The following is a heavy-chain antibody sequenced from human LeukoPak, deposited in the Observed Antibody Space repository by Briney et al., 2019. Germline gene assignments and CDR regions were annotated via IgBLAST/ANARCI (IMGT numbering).Heavy chain of an antibody. V-gene: IGHV1-18*04. J-gene: IGHJ3*02. Sequence: ASVKVSCKASGYTFTSYGISWVRQAPGQGLEWMGWISAYNGNTNYAQKLQGRVTMTTDTPTSTAYMELRSLRSDDTAVYYCARDDYDILTGYYMGHAFDIWGQGTMVTVSS. D-gene: IGHD3-9*01. CDR3: ARDDYDILTGYYMGHAFDI. CDR2: ISAYNGNT. CDR1: GYTFTSYG.